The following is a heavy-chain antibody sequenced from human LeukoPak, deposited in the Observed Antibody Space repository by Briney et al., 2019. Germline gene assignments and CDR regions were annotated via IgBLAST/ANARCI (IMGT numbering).Heavy chain of an antibody. J-gene: IGHJ4*02. Sequence: GRSLRLSCATSGFTFSSYGIHWVRQAPDKGLEWVGFISYDAANEYYADSVKGRFTISRDNSKNTLYLQMNSLRPEDTAVYYCAKVGGVVIPGAYWGQGTLVTVSS. CDR1: GFTFSSYG. CDR3: AKVGGVVIPGAY. V-gene: IGHV3-30*18. D-gene: IGHD3-3*01. CDR2: ISYDAANE.